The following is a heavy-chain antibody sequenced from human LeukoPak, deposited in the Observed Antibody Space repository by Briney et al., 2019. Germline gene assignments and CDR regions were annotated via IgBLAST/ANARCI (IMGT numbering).Heavy chain of an antibody. Sequence: GASVKVSCKASGGTFSSYAISWVRQAPGQGLEWMGRIIPILGIANYAQKFQGRVTITADESTSTAYMELSSLRSEDTAVYYCARSLVGATDHFDYWGQGTLVTVSS. CDR3: ARSLVGATDHFDY. CDR1: GGTFSSYA. J-gene: IGHJ4*02. V-gene: IGHV1-69*04. CDR2: IIPILGIA. D-gene: IGHD1-26*01.